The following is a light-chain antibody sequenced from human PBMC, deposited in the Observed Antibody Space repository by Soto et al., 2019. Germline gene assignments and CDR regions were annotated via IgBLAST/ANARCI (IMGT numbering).Light chain of an antibody. V-gene: IGLV2-8*01. CDR2: EVT. Sequence: QSALTQPPSASGSPGQSVTISCTGTSSDIGGYNYVSWYQQHPGKAPKLMIYEVTKRPSGVPDRFSGSKSGNTASLTVSGLQAEDDADYYCSSHEGSNNFGVFGGGTKLTVL. J-gene: IGLJ2*01. CDR3: SSHEGSNNFGV. CDR1: SSDIGGYNY.